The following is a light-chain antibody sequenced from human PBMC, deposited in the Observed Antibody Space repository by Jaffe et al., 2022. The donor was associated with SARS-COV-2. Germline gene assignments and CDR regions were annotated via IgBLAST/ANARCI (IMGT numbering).Light chain of an antibody. Sequence: EVVMTQSPATLSVSPGERATLSCRASQNVNSNLAWYQQTPGQAPRLLIYGASTRATGLPARFSGSGSGTEFTLTISSLQSEDFAVYYCQQYNNWPRTFGQGTKVEIK. CDR3: QQYNNWPRT. V-gene: IGKV3-15*01. CDR2: GAS. CDR1: QNVNSN. J-gene: IGKJ1*01.